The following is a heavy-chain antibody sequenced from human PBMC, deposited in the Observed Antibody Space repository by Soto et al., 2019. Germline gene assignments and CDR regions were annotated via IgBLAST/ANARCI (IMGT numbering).Heavy chain of an antibody. Sequence: QVQLVQSGAEVKKPGSSVKVSCKASGGTFSSYAISWVRQAPGQGLEWMGGIIPISGTANYAQKFQGRVTITADESTSTDYMELSSLRSEDTALYYCAGSQGSSTSLEIYYYYYYGMDVWGQGTTVTVSS. V-gene: IGHV1-69*01. CDR1: GGTFSSYA. CDR3: AGSQGSSTSLEIYYYYYYGMDV. D-gene: IGHD2-2*01. CDR2: IIPISGTA. J-gene: IGHJ6*02.